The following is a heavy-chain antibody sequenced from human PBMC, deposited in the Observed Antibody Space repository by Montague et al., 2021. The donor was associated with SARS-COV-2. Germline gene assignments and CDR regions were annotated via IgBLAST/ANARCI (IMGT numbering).Heavy chain of an antibody. CDR3: ARDGTAGDWFDP. CDR2: IHYSGST. J-gene: IGHJ5*02. Sequence: TLSLTCTVSGGSIRSENYYWSWIRQHPGKGLEWIGYIHYSGSTDYNPSLNSRVSISVDTSKNQFSLKLRSVTAAYTAVYFCARDGTAGDWFDPWGQGTLVTVSS. CDR1: GGSIRSENYY. D-gene: IGHD1-26*01. V-gene: IGHV4-31*03.